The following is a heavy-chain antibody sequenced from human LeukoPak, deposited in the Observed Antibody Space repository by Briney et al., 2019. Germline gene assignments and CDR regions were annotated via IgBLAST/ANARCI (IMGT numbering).Heavy chain of an antibody. J-gene: IGHJ6*02. V-gene: IGHV1-69*04. CDR1: GGTFSSYA. CDR2: IIPIFGIA. D-gene: IGHD6-6*01. Sequence: GASVKVSCKASGGTFSSYAISWVRQAPGQGLEWMGRIIPIFGIANYAQKFQGRVTITADKSTSKAYMELSSLRSEDTAVYYCARRVGSSPDYYYGMDVWGQGTRSPSP. CDR3: ARRVGSSPDYYYGMDV.